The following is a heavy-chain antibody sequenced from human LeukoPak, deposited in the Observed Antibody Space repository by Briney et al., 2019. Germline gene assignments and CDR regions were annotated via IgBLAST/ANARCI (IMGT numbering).Heavy chain of an antibody. CDR2: IIPILGIA. V-gene: IGHV1-69*04. CDR1: GGTFSSYA. CDR3: ASAGGGYDILTGYAGDY. D-gene: IGHD3-9*01. Sequence: SVKVSCKASGGTFSSYAISWVRQAPGQGLEWMGRIIPILGIANYAQKFQGRVTITADKSTSTAYMELSSLRSEDTAVYYCASAGGGYDILTGYAGDYWGQGTLVTVSS. J-gene: IGHJ4*02.